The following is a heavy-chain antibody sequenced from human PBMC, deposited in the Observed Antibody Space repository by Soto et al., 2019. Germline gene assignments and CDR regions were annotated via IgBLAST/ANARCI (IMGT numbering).Heavy chain of an antibody. Sequence: SETLSLTCTVSGGSISSYYWSWIRQPPGKGLEWIGYIYYSGSTNYNPSLKSRVTISVDTSKNQFSLKLSSVTAADTAVYYCAGGGAYYDFWSGYYTSYYYMDVWGKGTTVTVSS. CDR1: GGSISSYY. J-gene: IGHJ6*03. CDR2: IYYSGST. V-gene: IGHV4-59*01. CDR3: AGGGAYYDFWSGYYTSYYYMDV. D-gene: IGHD3-3*01.